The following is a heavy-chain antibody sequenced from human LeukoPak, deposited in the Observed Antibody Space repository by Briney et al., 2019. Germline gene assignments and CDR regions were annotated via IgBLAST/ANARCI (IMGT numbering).Heavy chain of an antibody. Sequence: PGGSLRLSCAASGFTFDDYAMHWVRQAPGKGLEWVSGISWNSGSIGYADSVKGRFTISRDNAKNSLYLQMSSLRAEDTAVYYCARGQDTAMVSPWDYWGQGTLVTVSS. CDR1: GFTFDDYA. V-gene: IGHV3-9*01. CDR3: ARGQDTAMVSPWDY. J-gene: IGHJ4*02. D-gene: IGHD5-18*01. CDR2: ISWNSGSI.